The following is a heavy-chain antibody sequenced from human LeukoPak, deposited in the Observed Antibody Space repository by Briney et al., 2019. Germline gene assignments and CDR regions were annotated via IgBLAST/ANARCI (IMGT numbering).Heavy chain of an antibody. CDR2: IYSSGST. Sequence: SETLSLTCTVSGGSISTGSYYWNWIRQPAGKGLEWIGRIYSSGSTNYNPSLKSRVTISVDTSKNQFSLKLSSVTAADTAVYYCARVGIMITFGGVIAPNDAFDIWGQGTMVTVSS. D-gene: IGHD3-16*02. CDR1: GGSISTGSYY. J-gene: IGHJ3*02. CDR3: ARVGIMITFGGVIAPNDAFDI. V-gene: IGHV4-61*02.